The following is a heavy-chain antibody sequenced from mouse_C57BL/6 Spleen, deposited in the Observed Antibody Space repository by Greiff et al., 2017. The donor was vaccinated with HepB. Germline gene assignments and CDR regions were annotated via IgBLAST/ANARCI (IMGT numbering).Heavy chain of an antibody. CDR2: ISYSGST. J-gene: IGHJ3*01. CDR1: GYSITSGYD. Sequence: LQESGPGMVKPSQSLSLTCTVTGYSITSGYDWHWIRHFPGNKLEWMGYISYSGSTNYNPSLKSRISITHDTSKNHFFLKLNSVTTEDTATYYCARGSNYGFAYWGQGTLVTVSA. V-gene: IGHV3-1*01. CDR3: ARGSNYGFAY. D-gene: IGHD2-1*01.